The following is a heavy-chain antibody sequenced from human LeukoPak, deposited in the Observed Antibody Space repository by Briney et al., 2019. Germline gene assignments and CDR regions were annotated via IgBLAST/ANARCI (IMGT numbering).Heavy chain of an antibody. CDR1: GGSISSSSYY. CDR2: IYYSGST. Sequence: SETLSLTCTVSGGSISSSSYYWGWIRQPPGKGLEWIGSIYYSGSTHYNPSLKSRVTISVDTSKNQFSLKLSSGTAADTAVYYCARRGAARRGAFDYWGQGTLVTVSS. J-gene: IGHJ4*02. CDR3: ARRGAARRGAFDY. V-gene: IGHV4-39*01. D-gene: IGHD6-6*01.